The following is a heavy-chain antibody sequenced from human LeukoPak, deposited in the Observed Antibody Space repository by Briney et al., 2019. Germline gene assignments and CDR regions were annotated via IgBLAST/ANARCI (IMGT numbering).Heavy chain of an antibody. D-gene: IGHD3-10*01. V-gene: IGHV4-61*01. Sequence: SEALSLTCTVSGGSVSSGSYYWSWIRQPPGKGLEWIGYIYYSGSTNYNPSLKSRVTISVDTSKNQFSLKLSSVTAADTAVYYCARAHGDYFDYWGQGTLVTVSS. CDR1: GGSVSSGSYY. CDR2: IYYSGST. CDR3: ARAHGDYFDY. J-gene: IGHJ4*02.